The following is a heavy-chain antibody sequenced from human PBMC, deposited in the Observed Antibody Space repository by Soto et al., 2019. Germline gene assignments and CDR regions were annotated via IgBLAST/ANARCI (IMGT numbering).Heavy chain of an antibody. V-gene: IGHV5-51*01. CDR1: GYSFTTYW. CDR2: IYPGDSDP. CDR3: ARLETTVTRRSFDY. J-gene: IGHJ4*02. D-gene: IGHD4-4*01. Sequence: GASLKISCTASGYSFTTYWIAWVRQLPGKRLEWMGIIYPGDSDPRYSPSIQGHVTFSVDKSISTAYLQWSSLKPSDSVMYYCARLETTVTRRSFDYWGQGTLVTVSS.